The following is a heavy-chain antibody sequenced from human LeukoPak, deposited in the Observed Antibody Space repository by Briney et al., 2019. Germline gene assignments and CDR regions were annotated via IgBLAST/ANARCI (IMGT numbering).Heavy chain of an antibody. J-gene: IGHJ5*02. CDR1: GYTFTGYY. V-gene: IGHV1-2*02. CDR3: ARDLVHSSSSWLGGWFDP. Sequence: ASVKVSCKASGYTFTGYYMHWVRQAPGQGLEWMGWINPNSGGTNYAQKFQGRVTMTRDTSISTAYMELSRLRSADTAVYFCARDLVHSSSSWLGGWFDPWGQGTLVTVSS. CDR2: INPNSGGT. D-gene: IGHD6-13*01.